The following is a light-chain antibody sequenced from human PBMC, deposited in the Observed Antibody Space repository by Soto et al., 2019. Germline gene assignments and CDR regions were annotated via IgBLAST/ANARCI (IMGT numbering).Light chain of an antibody. CDR1: QSVLYSSNNKNY. CDR3: QQYYSTPYT. Sequence: DIVMTQSPDSLAVSLGERATINCKSSQSVLYSSNNKNYLAWYQHKPGQPPKLLLYWASTRESGAPDRFSGSGSGTDFTLTISSLQAEDVAVYYCQQYYSTPYTFGQGTKLEIK. CDR2: WAS. V-gene: IGKV4-1*01. J-gene: IGKJ2*01.